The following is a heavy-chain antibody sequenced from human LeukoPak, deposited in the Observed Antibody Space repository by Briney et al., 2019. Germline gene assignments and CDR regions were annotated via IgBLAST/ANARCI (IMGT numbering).Heavy chain of an antibody. D-gene: IGHD6-13*01. J-gene: IGHJ5*02. CDR1: GFTFSSYA. CDR3: ARDVSSSWYDWFDP. CDR2: ISSSSSYI. V-gene: IGHV3-21*01. Sequence: GGSLRLSCAASGFTFSSYAMSWVRQAPGKGLEWVSSISSSSSYIYYADSVKGRFTISRDNAKNSLYLQMNSLRAEDTAVYYCARDVSSSWYDWFDPWGQGTLVTVSS.